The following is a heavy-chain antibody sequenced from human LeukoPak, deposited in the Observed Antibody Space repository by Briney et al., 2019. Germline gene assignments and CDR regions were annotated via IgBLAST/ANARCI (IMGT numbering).Heavy chain of an antibody. J-gene: IGHJ4*02. CDR2: IYYSGST. Sequence: SETLSLTCTVSGGSISSSTYYWGWIRQPPSKGPEWIGSIYYSGSTYYNPSLKSRVTISVDTSKNQFSLKLSSVTAADTAVYYCARRWRRYYFDNWGQGTLVTVSS. CDR3: ARRWRRYYFDN. CDR1: GGSISSSTYY. V-gene: IGHV4-39*01.